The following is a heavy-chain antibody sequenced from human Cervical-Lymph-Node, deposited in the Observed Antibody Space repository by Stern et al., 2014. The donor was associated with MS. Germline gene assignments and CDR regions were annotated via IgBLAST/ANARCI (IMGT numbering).Heavy chain of an antibody. D-gene: IGHD1-26*01. CDR2: ISSNGSRT. V-gene: IGHV3-64*01. Sequence: EVQLVESGGGLVHPGGSLRLSCAASGFSFSSNAMHWVRQAPGKGLEFVSAISSNGSRTYYASSVEVRFTISRDNSKNTLYLQMGSLRTDDMAFYYCARGGVGAITWGQGTLVTVSS. CDR1: GFSFSSNA. J-gene: IGHJ4*02. CDR3: ARGGVGAIT.